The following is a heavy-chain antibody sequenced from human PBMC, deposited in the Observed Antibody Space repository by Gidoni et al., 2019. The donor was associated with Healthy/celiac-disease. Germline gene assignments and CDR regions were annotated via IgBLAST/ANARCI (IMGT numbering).Heavy chain of an antibody. CDR3: ARDSSSWYGGEFDY. J-gene: IGHJ4*02. CDR1: VYTFTGYY. V-gene: IGHV1-2*07. Sequence: QVQLVQSGAEVNKPGASVKVSCTASVYTFTGYYMHWVRQAPGQGLEWMGWINPNSGGTNYAHKFQGRVTMTRDTSSSTAYMELSRLRSDDTAVYYCARDSSSWYGGEFDYWGQGTLVTVSS. CDR2: INPNSGGT. D-gene: IGHD6-13*01.